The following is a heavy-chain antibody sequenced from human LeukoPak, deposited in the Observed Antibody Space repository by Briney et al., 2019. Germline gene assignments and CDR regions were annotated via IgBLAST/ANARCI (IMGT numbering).Heavy chain of an antibody. V-gene: IGHV1-69*04. D-gene: IGHD3-16*01. Sequence: ASVKVSCKASGGTFSSYAISWVRQAPGQGLEWMGRIIPILGIANYAQKFQGRVTITADKSTSTAYMELSSLRSEDTAVYYCARGLGYYYGGYYFDYWGQGTLVTVSS. CDR1: GGTFSSYA. CDR3: ARGLGYYYGGYYFDY. CDR2: IIPILGIA. J-gene: IGHJ4*02.